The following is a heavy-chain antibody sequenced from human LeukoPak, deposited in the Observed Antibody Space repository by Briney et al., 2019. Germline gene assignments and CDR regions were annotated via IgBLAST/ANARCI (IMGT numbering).Heavy chain of an antibody. J-gene: IGHJ5*02. V-gene: IGHV4-39*01. CDR1: GCSNSSSSYY. CDR3: ATGSTRRSRGSWVDP. CDR2: IYYSGST. Sequence: PSETLSLTCTVSGCSNSSSSYYWGWIRQPPGKGLEWIGSIYYSGSTYYNPSLKSRVTISVDTSKNQFSLKLTSVTAADTAVYYCATGSTRRSRGSWVDPWGQGTLVTVSP. D-gene: IGHD1-26*01.